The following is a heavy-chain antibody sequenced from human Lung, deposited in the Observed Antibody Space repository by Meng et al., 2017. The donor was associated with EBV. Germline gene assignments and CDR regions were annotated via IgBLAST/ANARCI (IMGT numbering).Heavy chain of an antibody. CDR2: INHSGST. Sequence: GQLQQVGQGLLKPSETLSLTCAVYGGSFSGYYWSWIRQPPGKGLEWIGEINHSGSTNYNPSLKSRVTISVDTSKNQFSLKLSSVTAADTAVYYCARSYSSGWYTLFDYWGQGTLVTVSS. CDR3: ARSYSSGWYTLFDY. J-gene: IGHJ4*02. D-gene: IGHD6-19*01. V-gene: IGHV4-34*01. CDR1: GGSFSGYY.